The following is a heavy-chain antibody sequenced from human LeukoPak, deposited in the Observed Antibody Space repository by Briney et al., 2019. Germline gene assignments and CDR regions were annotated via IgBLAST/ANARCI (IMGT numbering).Heavy chain of an antibody. CDR1: GYDFTGYY. J-gene: IGHJ6*03. D-gene: IGHD3-10*01. CDR2: VNPRNGGT. V-gene: IGHV1-2*02. CDR3: ATGLQYGLWGVPYFYYMHA. Sequence: GASAKVSCKASGYDFTGYYVHWVRQAPGHGFEWMGWVNPRNGGTHYAQNFQGRVTITGDTSITTAYMELGSLTSDDTAVYYCATGLQYGLWGVPYFYYMHAWGKGTTVTVSS.